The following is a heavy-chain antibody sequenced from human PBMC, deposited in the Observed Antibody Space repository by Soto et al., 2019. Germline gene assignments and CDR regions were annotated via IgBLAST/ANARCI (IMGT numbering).Heavy chain of an antibody. CDR1: GGSIYRSGYY. D-gene: IGHD2-15*01. Sequence: SSETLSLTCTVSGGSIYRSGYYWGWIRQPPGRGLEWIGNIDYNGVTYSNPSLKSRVTISRDTSKNQFSLKLTSVTAADTALYYCGKVLVGATGHTDYDSWGPGTLVTVSS. CDR3: GKVLVGATGHTDYDS. J-gene: IGHJ4*02. CDR2: IDYNGVT. V-gene: IGHV4-39*01.